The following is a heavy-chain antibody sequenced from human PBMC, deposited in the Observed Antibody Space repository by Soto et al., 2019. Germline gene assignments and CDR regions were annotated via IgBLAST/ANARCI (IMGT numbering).Heavy chain of an antibody. Sequence: EVQLVESGGGLVKPGGSLRLSCATSGFTFSNAWMNWFRQAPGEGLEWVGRIKRKTDGGTADYAAPVKGRFTISRDDSKNTLYLQMNSLKTEDTAVYYCTTGGFLDGDWGQGTLVTVSS. D-gene: IGHD3-10*01. J-gene: IGHJ4*02. CDR2: IKRKTDGGTA. CDR3: TTGGFLDGD. V-gene: IGHV3-15*07. CDR1: GFTFSNAW.